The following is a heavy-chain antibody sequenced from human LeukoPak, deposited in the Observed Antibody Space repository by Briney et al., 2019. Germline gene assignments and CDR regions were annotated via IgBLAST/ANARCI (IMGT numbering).Heavy chain of an antibody. Sequence: GGSLRLSCAASGFTFSSYGMHWVRQAPGKGLEWVAFIQYDGSNKYYADSVKGRFTISRDNSKNTLYLQMNSLRAEDTAVYYCAKDRAIFGVVTAFDYWGQGTLVTVSS. D-gene: IGHD3-3*01. CDR3: AKDRAIFGVVTAFDY. J-gene: IGHJ4*02. CDR2: IQYDGSNK. CDR1: GFTFSSYG. V-gene: IGHV3-30*02.